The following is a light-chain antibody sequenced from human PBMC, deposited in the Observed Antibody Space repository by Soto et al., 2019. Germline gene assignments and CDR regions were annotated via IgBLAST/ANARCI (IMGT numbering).Light chain of an antibody. Sequence: EIVLTQSPGTLSLSPGERATLSCRASQSVSSSYLAWYQQKPGQAPRLLIYGASSRATGIPDRFSGSGSGTDFTLNIGRLEPEDFGGYYCQQYGSSPLFTFGPGTKVDIK. J-gene: IGKJ3*01. CDR1: QSVSSSY. CDR2: GAS. V-gene: IGKV3-20*01. CDR3: QQYGSSPLFT.